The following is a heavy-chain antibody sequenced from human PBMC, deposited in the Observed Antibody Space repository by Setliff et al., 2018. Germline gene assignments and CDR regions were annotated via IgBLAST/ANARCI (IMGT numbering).Heavy chain of an antibody. J-gene: IGHJ6*03. D-gene: IGHD4-4*01. V-gene: IGHV4-34*01. CDR1: GGSFNVYF. CDR2: MHQSGRT. Sequence: SETLSLTCAVYGGSFNVYFWSWIRQPPGKGLEWIGEMHQSGRTKFNPSLKSRVTMSVDPSKNHFSLKVTSVTVADTAVYYCAREGPESDSSGYMDVWGQGTTVTVSS. CDR3: AREGPESDSSGYMDV.